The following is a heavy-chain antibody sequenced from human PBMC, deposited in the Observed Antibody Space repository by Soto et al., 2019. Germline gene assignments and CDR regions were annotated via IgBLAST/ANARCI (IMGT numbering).Heavy chain of an antibody. CDR2: VYYGGST. CDR1: GRYISSSSYY. V-gene: IGHV4-39*01. J-gene: IGHJ6*02. D-gene: IGHD3-22*01. CDR3: AGGDYYHSSGYYFYYYTVDD. Sequence: PSETLSLTCTVSGRYISSSSYYWGWIRQPPGKGMEWIGNVYYGGSTYYNPSLKSRVTTSVETSKSQFSLKLSSVTAADTAVYYCAGGDYYHSSGYYFYYYTVDDWGQGTTVTVSS.